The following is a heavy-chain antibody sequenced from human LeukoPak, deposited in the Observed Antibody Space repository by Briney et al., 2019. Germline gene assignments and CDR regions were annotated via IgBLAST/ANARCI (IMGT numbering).Heavy chain of an antibody. CDR1: GGSISSSSYY. V-gene: IGHV4-39*07. CDR3: ARDARYNWNYDY. Sequence: PSETLSLTCAVSGGSISSSSYYWGWIRQPPGKGLEWIGSIYYSGSTYYNPSLKSRVTISVDTSKNQFSLKLSSVTAADTAVYYCARDARYNWNYDYWGQGTLVTVSS. D-gene: IGHD1-7*01. J-gene: IGHJ4*02. CDR2: IYYSGST.